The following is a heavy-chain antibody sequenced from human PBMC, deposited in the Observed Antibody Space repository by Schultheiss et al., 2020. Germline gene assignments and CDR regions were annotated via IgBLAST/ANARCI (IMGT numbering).Heavy chain of an antibody. CDR1: GGSFSGYY. J-gene: IGHJ6*02. D-gene: IGHD4-17*01. CDR2: IYTSGST. V-gene: IGHV4-4*07. CDR3: ARDQGTVTTNYYYGMDV. Sequence: SETLSLTCAVYGGSFSGYYWSWIRQPAGKGLEWIGRIYTSGSTNYNPSLKSRVTISVDTSKNQFSLKLSSVTAADTAVYYCARDQGTVTTNYYYGMDVWGQGTTVTVSS.